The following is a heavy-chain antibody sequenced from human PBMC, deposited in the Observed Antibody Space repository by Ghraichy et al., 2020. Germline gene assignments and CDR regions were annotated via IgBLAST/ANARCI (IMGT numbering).Heavy chain of an antibody. J-gene: IGHJ1*01. CDR2: ISGSGDST. CDR3: AKSSGHYSEYFQY. Sequence: GGSLRLSCAASGFTFKSYAVSWVRQAPGKGLERVSGISGSGDSTYYADSVKGRFTISRDNSKNTVYLQMNSLRAEDTAVYYCAKSSGHYSEYFQYWGQGTLVTVSS. CDR1: GFTFKSYA. V-gene: IGHV3-23*01. D-gene: IGHD3-22*01.